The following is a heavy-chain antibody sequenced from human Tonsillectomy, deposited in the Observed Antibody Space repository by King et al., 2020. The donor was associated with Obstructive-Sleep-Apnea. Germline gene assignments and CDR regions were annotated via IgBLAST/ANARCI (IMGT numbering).Heavy chain of an antibody. J-gene: IGHJ6*02. V-gene: IGHV3-33*06. D-gene: IGHD2-8*01. CDR1: GFTFNKYG. CDR2: IGFDGSNK. Sequence: QLVQSGGGVVEPGRSLRLSCAASGFTFNKYGMHWVRQVPGKGLEWVANIGFDGSNKYYADSVKDRVTISRDDSKNTLYLQMNTLRAEDTAVYYCAKSRAGVWRSYGMDVWGQGTTVTVSS. CDR3: AKSRAGVWRSYGMDV.